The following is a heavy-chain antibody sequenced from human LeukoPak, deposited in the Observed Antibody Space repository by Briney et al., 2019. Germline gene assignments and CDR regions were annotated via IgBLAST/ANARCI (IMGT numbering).Heavy chain of an antibody. J-gene: IGHJ2*01. CDR2: ISGGGGST. CDR1: GFTFSNAW. CDR3: AKVVYDSSGYPARYFDL. Sequence: GGSLRLSCAASGFTFSNAWMSWVRQAPGKGLQWVSAISGGGGSTYYADSVKGRFTISRDNSKNTLYLQMNSLRAEDTAVYYCAKVVYDSSGYPARYFDLWGRGTLVTVSS. D-gene: IGHD3-22*01. V-gene: IGHV3-23*01.